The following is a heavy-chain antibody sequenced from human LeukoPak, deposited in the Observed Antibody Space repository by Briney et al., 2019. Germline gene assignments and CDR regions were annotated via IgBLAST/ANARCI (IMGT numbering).Heavy chain of an antibody. V-gene: IGHV3-7*03. D-gene: IGHD2-2*01. Sequence: GGSLGLSCAASGFTFSSYWMSWVRQAPGKGREWVANIKQDGSKKDYVDSVRGRFTISRDNAKNSLYLQMNSLRAEDTAVYYCAKGLGYCSSTSCYGAYYYYMDVWGKGTTVTVSS. CDR2: IKQDGSKK. CDR1: GFTFSSYW. CDR3: AKGLGYCSSTSCYGAYYYYMDV. J-gene: IGHJ6*03.